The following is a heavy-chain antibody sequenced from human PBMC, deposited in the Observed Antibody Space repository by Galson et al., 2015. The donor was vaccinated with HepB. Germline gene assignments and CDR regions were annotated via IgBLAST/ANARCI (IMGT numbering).Heavy chain of an antibody. CDR3: AKDSREALSGTGMLDY. J-gene: IGHJ4*02. Sequence: SLRLSCAVSGFTFDNYAMHWVRQAPGKGLEWVSLISWDGGSTYYADSVKGRFTISRDNSKNSLYLQMNSLRAEDTALYYCAKDSREALSGTGMLDYWGQGTLVTVSS. V-gene: IGHV3-43D*03. CDR2: ISWDGGST. CDR1: GFTFDNYA. D-gene: IGHD6-19*01.